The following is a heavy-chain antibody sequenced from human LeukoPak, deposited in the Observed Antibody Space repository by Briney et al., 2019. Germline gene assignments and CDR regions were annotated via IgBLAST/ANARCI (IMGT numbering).Heavy chain of an antibody. V-gene: IGHV4-34*01. J-gene: IGHJ6*03. CDR1: GGSFSGYY. Sequence: NTSETLSLTCAVYGGSFSGYYWSWIRQPPGKGLEWIGEINHSGSTNYNPSLKSRVTISVDTSKNQFSLELSSVTAADTAVYYCARVVGDCSSTSCYNMDVWGKGTTVTVSS. CDR2: INHSGST. D-gene: IGHD2-2*02. CDR3: ARVVGDCSSTSCYNMDV.